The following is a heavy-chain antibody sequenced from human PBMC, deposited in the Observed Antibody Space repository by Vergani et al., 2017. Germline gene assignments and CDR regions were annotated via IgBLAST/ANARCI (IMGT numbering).Heavy chain of an antibody. CDR3: ARDIPRGASYFDF. V-gene: IGHV3-7*01. D-gene: IGHD2-21*01. J-gene: IGHJ4*03. CDR2: IEDDGDDK. Sequence: EVQLVESGGGFVRPGESLRLSCAASGFTFSKYWMPFVRQAPGKGLEWVANIEDDGDDKNYAYSVKGRFTITRDNADNSVYLQMNSLRPVDTAVYYCARDIPRGASYFDFWGRGALVIVSS. CDR1: GFTFSKYW.